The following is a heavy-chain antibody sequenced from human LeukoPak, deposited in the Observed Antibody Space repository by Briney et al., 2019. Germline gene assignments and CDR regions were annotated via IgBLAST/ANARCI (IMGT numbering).Heavy chain of an antibody. CDR2: ISYDGSNK. Sequence: GGSLRLSCAASGFTFSSYAMHWVRQAPGKGLEWVAVISYDGSNKYYADSVKGRFTISRDNSKNTLYLQMNSLRAEDTAVYYCARDTSSVKQLVHWFDPWGQGTLVTVSS. J-gene: IGHJ5*02. CDR1: GFTFSSYA. D-gene: IGHD6-6*01. V-gene: IGHV3-30-3*01. CDR3: ARDTSSVKQLVHWFDP.